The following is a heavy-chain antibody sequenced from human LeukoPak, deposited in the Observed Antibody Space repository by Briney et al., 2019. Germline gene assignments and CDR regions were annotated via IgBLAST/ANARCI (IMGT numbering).Heavy chain of an antibody. CDR2: ISYSGTT. Sequence: SETLSLTCTVSGGSISRSGYSWAWIRQPPGKRLEWIASISYSGTTYYNPPLKSRVTISLDTSKNQFSLKLDSVTAADTAVYYCATPWGMYSSAWHEGIDYWGQGTLVIVSS. CDR3: ATPWGMYSSAWHEGIDY. V-gene: IGHV4-39*01. D-gene: IGHD6-19*01. J-gene: IGHJ4*02. CDR1: GGSISRSGYS.